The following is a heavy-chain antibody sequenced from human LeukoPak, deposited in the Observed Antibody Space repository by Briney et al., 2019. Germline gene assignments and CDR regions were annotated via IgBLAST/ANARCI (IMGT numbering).Heavy chain of an antibody. J-gene: IGHJ1*01. CDR2: ISGSTSYT. Sequence: KPGGSLRLSCAASGFTFSDYYMSWIRQAPGKGLEWVSYISGSTSYTNYADSVKGRFTTSRDNAKNSLYLQMNSLRAEDTAVYYCARDVGSGPHYFQHWGQGTLVTVSS. CDR1: GFTFSDYY. V-gene: IGHV3-11*06. CDR3: ARDVGSGPHYFQH. D-gene: IGHD3-10*01.